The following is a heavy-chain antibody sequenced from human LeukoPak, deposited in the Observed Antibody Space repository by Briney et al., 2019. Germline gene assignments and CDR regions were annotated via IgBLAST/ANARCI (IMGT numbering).Heavy chain of an antibody. Sequence: PSETLSLTCAVSGGSVSGHYWDWIRQPLGKGLEWIGYIYASGSTNYNPSLKSRVTISVDTSENHFSLKLTSETAADTAVYYCAREAPGGSGWTYFDYWGQGSLVTVSS. V-gene: IGHV4-59*02. CDR1: GGSVSGHY. D-gene: IGHD6-19*01. CDR3: AREAPGGSGWTYFDY. CDR2: IYASGST. J-gene: IGHJ4*02.